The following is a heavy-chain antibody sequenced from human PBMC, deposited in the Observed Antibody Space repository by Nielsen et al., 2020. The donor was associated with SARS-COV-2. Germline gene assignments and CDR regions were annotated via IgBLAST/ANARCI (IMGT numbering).Heavy chain of an antibody. CDR3: ARAGSSSWYLVPTVG. CDR2: IIPILGIA. D-gene: IGHD6-13*01. V-gene: IGHV1-69*04. Sequence: SVKVSCKASGGTFSSYAISWVRQAPGQGLEWMGRIIPILGIANYAQKFQGRVTITADKSTSTAYMELSSLRSEDTAVYYCARAGSSSWYLVPTVGWGQGTLVTVSS. J-gene: IGHJ4*02. CDR1: GGTFSSYA.